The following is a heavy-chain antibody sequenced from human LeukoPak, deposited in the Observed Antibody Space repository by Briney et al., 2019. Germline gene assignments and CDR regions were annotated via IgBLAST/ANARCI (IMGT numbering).Heavy chain of an antibody. Sequence: SETLSLTCTVSGGSISSGDYYWSWIRQPPGKGLEWIGYIYHSGSTYYNPSLKSRVTISVDTSKNQFSLKLSSVTAADTAVYYCARDRQSIVVGNWFDPWGQGTLVTVSS. V-gene: IGHV4-30-4*08. D-gene: IGHD2-15*01. CDR2: IYHSGST. CDR1: GGSISSGDYY. CDR3: ARDRQSIVVGNWFDP. J-gene: IGHJ5*02.